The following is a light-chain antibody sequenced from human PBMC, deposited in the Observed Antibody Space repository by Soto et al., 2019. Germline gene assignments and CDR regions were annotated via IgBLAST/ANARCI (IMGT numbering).Light chain of an antibody. CDR1: QSITTY. V-gene: IGKV1-39*01. CDR3: QQSFSNPYT. CDR2: TAS. Sequence: DIQMTQSPSSLSASVGDRVTITCRASQSITTYLNWYQHKPGKAPELLIYTASSLQSGVPSRFSGTGSGTDSTLTISSLHPEDFATYYCQQSFSNPYTFGQGTKVDIK. J-gene: IGKJ2*01.